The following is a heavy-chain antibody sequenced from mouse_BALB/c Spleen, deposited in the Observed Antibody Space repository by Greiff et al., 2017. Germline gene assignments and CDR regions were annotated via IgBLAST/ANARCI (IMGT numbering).Heavy chain of an antibody. CDR3: ARADYAMDC. CDR2: ISSGGST. V-gene: IGHV5-6-5*01. Sequence: DVQLVESGGGLVKPGGSLKLSCAASGFTFSSYAMSWVRQTPEKRLEWVASISSGGSTYYPDSVKGRFTISRDNARNILYLQMSSLRSEDTAMYYCARADYAMDCWGQGTSVTVSS. CDR1: GFTFSSYA. J-gene: IGHJ4*01.